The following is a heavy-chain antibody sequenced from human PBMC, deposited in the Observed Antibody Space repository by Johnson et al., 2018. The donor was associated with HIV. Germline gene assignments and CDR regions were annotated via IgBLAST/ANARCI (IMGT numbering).Heavy chain of an antibody. CDR3: GSLGDGHQKGAFEI. Sequence: VQLVESGGGLIQPGGSLRLSCAASGFTVSSNYMSWVRQAPGKGLEWVSIIYSGGNTYYADSVKGRFTISRDNSKNTLFLQMNSLRVEDTDVYFCGSLGDGHQKGAFEIWGHGTMVTVSS. D-gene: IGHD3-16*01. CDR2: IYSGGNT. J-gene: IGHJ3*02. V-gene: IGHV3-53*01. CDR1: GFTVSSNY.